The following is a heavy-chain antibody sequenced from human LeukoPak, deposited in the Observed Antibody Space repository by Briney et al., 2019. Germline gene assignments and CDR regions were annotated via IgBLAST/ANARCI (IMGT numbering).Heavy chain of an antibody. CDR3: AELGITMIGGV. J-gene: IGHJ6*04. CDR2: IRYDGINK. V-gene: IGHV3-30*02. Sequence: GGSLRLSCAASGFTLSRHGMHWVRQAPGKGLGWVAFIRYDGINKYSADSVKGRFTISRDNAKNSLYLQMNSLRAEDTAVYYCAELGITMIGGVWGKGTTVTISS. D-gene: IGHD3-10*02. CDR1: GFTLSRHG.